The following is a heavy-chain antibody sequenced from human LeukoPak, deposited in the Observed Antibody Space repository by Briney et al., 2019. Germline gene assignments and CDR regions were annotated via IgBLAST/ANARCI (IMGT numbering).Heavy chain of an antibody. CDR1: GYTFSSYG. CDR2: IIPIFGTT. D-gene: IGHD1-26*01. Sequence: SVKVSCKASGYTFSSYGISWVRQAPGQGLEWMGGIIPIFGTTNYAQNFQGRATITADESTSTAHMELSSLRSEDTAVYYCVKGDGELLLRSAFDIWGQGTMVTVSS. V-gene: IGHV1-69*13. CDR3: VKGDGELLLRSAFDI. J-gene: IGHJ3*02.